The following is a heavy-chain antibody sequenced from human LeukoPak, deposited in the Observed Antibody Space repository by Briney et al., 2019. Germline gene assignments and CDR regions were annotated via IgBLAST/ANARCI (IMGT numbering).Heavy chain of an antibody. J-gene: IGHJ4*02. CDR3: ARRDRYCSGGSCYSYYFDY. D-gene: IGHD2-15*01. Sequence: PSETLSLTCTVSGVSISSGGYYWSWLRQHPGKGLEWTVYIICSVNTYYNPSLKSRLTISVDTSKNQFSLKLSSVTAADTAVYYCARRDRYCSGGSCYSYYFDYWGQGTLVTVSS. CDR2: IICSVNT. V-gene: IGHV4-31*03. CDR1: GVSISSGGYY.